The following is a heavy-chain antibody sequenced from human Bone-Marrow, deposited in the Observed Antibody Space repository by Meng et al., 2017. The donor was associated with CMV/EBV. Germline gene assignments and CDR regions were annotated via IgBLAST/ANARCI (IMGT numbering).Heavy chain of an antibody. Sequence: GGSLRLSCVTSGFTFGRHSMNWVRQAPGRGLECVSTIGSSRSSYIYYRDSVKGRFTISGDNAKNSLYLHMNSLRAEDTAVYYCTRDSGVGVVIDSWGQGTLVTVSS. J-gene: IGHJ5*01. V-gene: IGHV3-21*01. D-gene: IGHD3-3*01. CDR3: TRDSGVGVVIDS. CDR1: GFTFGRHS. CDR2: IGSSRSSYI.